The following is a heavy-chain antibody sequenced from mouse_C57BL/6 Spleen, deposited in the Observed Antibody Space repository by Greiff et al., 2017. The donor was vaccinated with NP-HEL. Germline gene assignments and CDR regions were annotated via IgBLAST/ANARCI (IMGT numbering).Heavy chain of an antibody. CDR1: GYSFTGYY. CDR2: INPSTGGT. Sequence: EVMLVESGPELVKPGASVKISCKASGYSFTGYYMNWVKQSPEKSLEWIGEINPSTGGTTYNQKFKAKATLTVDKSSSTAYMQLKSLTSEDSAVYYCARSRGYYYGSSQYFDVWGTGTTVTVSS. D-gene: IGHD1-1*01. V-gene: IGHV1-42*01. CDR3: ARSRGYYYGSSQYFDV. J-gene: IGHJ1*03.